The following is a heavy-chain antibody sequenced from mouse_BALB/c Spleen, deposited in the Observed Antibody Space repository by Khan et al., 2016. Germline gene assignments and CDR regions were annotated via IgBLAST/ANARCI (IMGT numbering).Heavy chain of an antibody. J-gene: IGHJ4*01. CDR1: GYAFRSYW. CDR3: SYLTGPSEALDS. D-gene: IGHD4-1*01. V-gene: IGHV1-80*01. CDR2: IYPGDADT. Sequence: QVQLQQSGAELVRPGSSVKISCKASGYAFRSYWMNWVKQRPGQGLEWIGQIYPGDADTNYNGKFKGKATLTADKSSSTAYMQLSSLTSEDSEVSFCSYLTGPSEALDSSRHGTSVTVSS.